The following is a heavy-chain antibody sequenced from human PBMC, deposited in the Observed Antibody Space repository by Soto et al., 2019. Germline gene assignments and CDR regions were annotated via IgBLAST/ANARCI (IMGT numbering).Heavy chain of an antibody. CDR2: ISPKSGSI. V-gene: IGHV1-18*01. CDR1: GYTFTRNG. J-gene: IGHJ6*02. CDR3: VKDRDSNSWPSRDV. Sequence: ASVKVSCKTSGYTFTRNGISWVRQAPGQGLEWMGWISPKSGSIKYAQKLQGRVIMTTDTSTSTAYMEVGSLRSDDTAVYYCVKDRDSNSWPSRDVWGPGTTVTVSS. D-gene: IGHD3-22*01.